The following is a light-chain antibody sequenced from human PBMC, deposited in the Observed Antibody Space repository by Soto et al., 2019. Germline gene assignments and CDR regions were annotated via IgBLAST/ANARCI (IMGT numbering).Light chain of an antibody. J-gene: IGLJ3*02. Sequence: QLVLTQPASVSGSPGQSITISCTGTSSDIGGYNYVSWYQQHPGQVPKLIIFDVTNRPSGVSNRFSGSKSGNTASLTISGLQAEDEAEYYCSSYTTTSTRVFGGGTKVTVL. CDR3: SSYTTTSTRV. CDR1: SSDIGGYNY. CDR2: DVT. V-gene: IGLV2-14*01.